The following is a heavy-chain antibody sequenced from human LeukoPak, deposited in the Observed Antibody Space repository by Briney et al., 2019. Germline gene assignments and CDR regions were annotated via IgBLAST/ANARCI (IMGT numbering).Heavy chain of an antibody. CDR3: ARDLGSSGWYRTFDY. J-gene: IGHJ4*02. D-gene: IGHD6-19*01. V-gene: IGHV3-30*03. CDR2: ISYDGSNK. CDR1: GFTFSSYG. Sequence: GGSLRLSCAASGFTFSSYGMHWVRQAPGKGLEWVAFISYDGSNKYYADSVKGRFTISRDNSKNTLYLQMNSLRVEDTAVYYCARDLGSSGWYRTFDYWGQGTLVTVSS.